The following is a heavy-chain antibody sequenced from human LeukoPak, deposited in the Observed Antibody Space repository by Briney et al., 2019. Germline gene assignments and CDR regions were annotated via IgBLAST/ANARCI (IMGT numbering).Heavy chain of an antibody. J-gene: IGHJ6*03. CDR1: GFTFSSYG. CDR3: AKDPVDSSGSRYYYYYYMDV. V-gene: IGHV3-30*18. D-gene: IGHD3-22*01. CDR2: ISYDGSNK. Sequence: PGGSLRLSCAASGFTFSSYGMHWVRQAPGKGLEWVAVISYDGSNKYYADSVKGRFTISRDNSKNTLYLQMNSLRAEDTAVYYCAKDPVDSSGSRYYYYYYMDVWGKGTTVTVS.